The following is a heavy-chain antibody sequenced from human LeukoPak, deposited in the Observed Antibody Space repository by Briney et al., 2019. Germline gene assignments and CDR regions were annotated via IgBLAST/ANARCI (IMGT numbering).Heavy chain of an antibody. CDR3: ARRYASSDWYYFDY. CDR2: IYAGDFDT. D-gene: IGHD6-13*01. J-gene: IGHJ4*02. CDR1: GYTFTSYW. Sequence: GESLKISCKGSGYTFTSYWIAWVRQMPGKGLEWMGIIYAGDFDTRYSPSFQGQVTISADKSINTAYLQWSNLEASDTAMYYCARRYASSDWYYFDYWGRGTLVTVSS. V-gene: IGHV5-51*01.